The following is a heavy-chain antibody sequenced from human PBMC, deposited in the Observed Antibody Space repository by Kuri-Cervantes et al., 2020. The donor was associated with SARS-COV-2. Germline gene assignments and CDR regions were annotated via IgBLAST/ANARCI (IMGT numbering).Heavy chain of an antibody. CDR3: AVSSGWYRGNYYYYGMDV. V-gene: IGHV4-34*01. D-gene: IGHD6-19*01. J-gene: IGHJ6*02. Sequence: SETLSLTCTVSGGSISSYYWSWIRQPPGKGLEWIGEINHSGSTNYNPSLKSRVTISVDTSKNQFSLKLSSVTAADTAVYYCAVSSGWYRGNYYYYGMDVWGQGTTVTVSS. CDR1: GGSISSYY. CDR2: INHSGST.